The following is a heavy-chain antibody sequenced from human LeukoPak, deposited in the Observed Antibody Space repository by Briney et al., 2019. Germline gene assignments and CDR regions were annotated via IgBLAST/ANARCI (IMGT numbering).Heavy chain of an antibody. Sequence: PSETLSLTCADYGGSFSGYYWSWIRQPPGKGLEWIGEINHSGSTNYNPSLKSRVTISVDTSKNQFSLKLSSVTAADTAVYYCAREDYGDYGLNYWGQGTLVTVSS. J-gene: IGHJ4*02. CDR3: AREDYGDYGLNY. V-gene: IGHV4-34*01. CDR2: INHSGST. CDR1: GGSFSGYY. D-gene: IGHD4-17*01.